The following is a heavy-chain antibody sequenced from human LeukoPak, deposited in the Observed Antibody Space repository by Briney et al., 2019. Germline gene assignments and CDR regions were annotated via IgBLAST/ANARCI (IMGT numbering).Heavy chain of an antibody. J-gene: IGHJ6*04. CDR2: IWYDGSNK. Sequence: GGSLRLSCAASGFTFSSYGVHWVRQAPGKGLEWVAVIWYDGSNKYYADSVKGRFTISRDNSKNTLYLQMNSLRAEDTAVYYCARDYSYYGMDVWGKGTTVTVSS. D-gene: IGHD1-26*01. CDR1: GFTFSSYG. CDR3: ARDYSYYGMDV. V-gene: IGHV3-33*01.